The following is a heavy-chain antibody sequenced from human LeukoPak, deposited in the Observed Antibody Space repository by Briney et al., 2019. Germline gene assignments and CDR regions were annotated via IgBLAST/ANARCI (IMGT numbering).Heavy chain of an antibody. D-gene: IGHD2-15*01. Sequence: ETLSLTCAVYGGSFSGYYWSWIRQAPGKGLEWVSAIYSGGSTYYADSVKGRFTISRDNSKNTLYLQMNSLRAEDTAVYYCARVAYAYYYYGMDVWGQGTTVTVSS. CDR3: ARVAYAYYYYGMDV. CDR2: IYSGGST. J-gene: IGHJ6*02. CDR1: GGSFSGYY. V-gene: IGHV3-66*02.